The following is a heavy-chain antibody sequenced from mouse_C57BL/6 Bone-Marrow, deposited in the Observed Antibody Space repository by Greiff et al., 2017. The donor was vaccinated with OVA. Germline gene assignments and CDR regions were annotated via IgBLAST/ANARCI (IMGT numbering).Heavy chain of an antibody. V-gene: IGHV7-1*01. CDR2: SRNKANDYTT. Sequence: EVQGVESGGGLVQSGRSLRLSCATSGFTFSDFYMEWVRQAPGKGLEWIAASRNKANDYTTEYSASVKGRFIVSRDTSQSILYLQMNALRAEDTAIYYCASHYYSAWFAYWGQGTLVTVSA. CDR3: ASHYYSAWFAY. J-gene: IGHJ3*01. D-gene: IGHD2-1*01. CDR1: GFTFSDFY.